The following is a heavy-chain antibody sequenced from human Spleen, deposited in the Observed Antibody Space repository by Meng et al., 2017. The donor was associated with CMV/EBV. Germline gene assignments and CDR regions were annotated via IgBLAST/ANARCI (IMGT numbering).Heavy chain of an antibody. CDR3: AREMPAAKRPFDY. CDR2: IIQDGSEK. V-gene: IGHV3-7*01. Sequence: GESLKISCAASGFTFNSYWMSWVRQAPGKGLEWVANIIQDGSEKHYVDSVKGRFTISRDNAKKSLFLQMNSLRAEDTAVYYCAREMPAAKRPFDYWGQGTLVTVSS. CDR1: GFTFNSYW. J-gene: IGHJ4*02. D-gene: IGHD2-2*01.